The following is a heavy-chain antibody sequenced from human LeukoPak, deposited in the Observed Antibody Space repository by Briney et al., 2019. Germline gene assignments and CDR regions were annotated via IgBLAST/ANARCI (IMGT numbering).Heavy chain of an antibody. CDR3: ARGPRITMVRGGQWYYYMDV. J-gene: IGHJ6*03. Sequence: ASVKVSCKASGYTFTSYYMHWVRQAPGQGLEWMGIINPSGGSTSYAQKFQGRVTMTRDMSTSTVYMELSSLRSEDTAVYYCARGPRITMVRGGQWYYYMDVWGKGTTVTISS. CDR1: GYTFTSYY. CDR2: INPSGGST. V-gene: IGHV1-46*01. D-gene: IGHD3-10*01.